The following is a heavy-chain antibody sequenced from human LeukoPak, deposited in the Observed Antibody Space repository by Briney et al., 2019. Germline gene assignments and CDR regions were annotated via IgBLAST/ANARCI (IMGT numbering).Heavy chain of an antibody. CDR2: IYYSGST. CDR3: ASYVDCGGDCYRVGY. V-gene: IGHV4-30-4*01. J-gene: IGHJ4*02. Sequence: SSETLSLTCTVPGGSIRSGDYYWSWIRQPPGEGLGGIGYIYYSGSTYYNPSLKSRVTISVDTSKNQFSLKLSSVTAADTAVYYCASYVDCGGDCYRVGYWGQGTLVTVSS. D-gene: IGHD2-21*02. CDR1: GGSIRSGDYY.